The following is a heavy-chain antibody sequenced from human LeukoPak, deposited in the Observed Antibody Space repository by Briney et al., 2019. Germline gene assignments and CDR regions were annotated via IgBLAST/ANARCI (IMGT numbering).Heavy chain of an antibody. V-gene: IGHV1-69*04. D-gene: IGHD3-22*01. Sequence: GASVKVSCKASGGTFSSYAISWVRQAPGQGLEWMGRIIPILGIANYAQKFQGRVTITADKSTSTAYMELSSLRSEDTAVYYCARGYYDSSGYYLGTFDYWGQGTLVTVSS. CDR1: GGTFSSYA. J-gene: IGHJ4*02. CDR3: ARGYYDSSGYYLGTFDY. CDR2: IIPILGIA.